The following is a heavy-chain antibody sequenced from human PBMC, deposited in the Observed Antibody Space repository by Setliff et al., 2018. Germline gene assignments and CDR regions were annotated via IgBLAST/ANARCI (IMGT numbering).Heavy chain of an antibody. J-gene: IGHJ6*03. CDR2: ISSTSTYI. D-gene: IGHD5-12*01. Sequence: PGGSLRLSCAASGFTFSSYWMYWVRQAPGKGLVWVSAISSTSTYIYYADSVKGRFTISRDNSKNSLYLHMNSLRAEDTAVYYCTRARDIAPTYYYMDVWGKGTTVTVSS. CDR1: GFTFSSYW. CDR3: TRARDIAPTYYYMDV. V-gene: IGHV3-21*01.